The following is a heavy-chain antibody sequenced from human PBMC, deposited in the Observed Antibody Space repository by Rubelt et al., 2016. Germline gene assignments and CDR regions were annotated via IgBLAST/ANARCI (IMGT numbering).Heavy chain of an antibody. J-gene: IGHJ2*01. CDR3: ARMSLADARWYFDH. CDR1: GASIDSRDYF. V-gene: IGHV4-39*07. Sequence: QVQLQESGPGLVKPLETLSLICTVSGASIDSRDYFWGWIRQPPGKGLEWIGSISYGGITYFNSSLQSRVITSFDTSRDHVSRGLTSVTAADTAVYHCARMSLADARWYFDHWGRGTPVTVSP. CDR2: ISYGGIT.